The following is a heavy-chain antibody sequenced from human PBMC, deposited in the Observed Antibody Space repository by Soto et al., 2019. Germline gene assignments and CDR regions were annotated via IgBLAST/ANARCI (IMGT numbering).Heavy chain of an antibody. CDR3: ARTDIWSGYYFDY. D-gene: IGHD3-3*01. J-gene: IGHJ4*02. V-gene: IGHV3-33*01. CDR2: IWYDGSNK. CDR1: GFTFSSYG. Sequence: PGGSLRLSCAASGFTFSSYGMHWVRQAPGKGLEWVAVIWYDGSNKYYADSVKGRFTISRDNSKNTLYLQMNSLRAEDTAVYYCARTDIWSGYYFDYWGQGTLVTVSS.